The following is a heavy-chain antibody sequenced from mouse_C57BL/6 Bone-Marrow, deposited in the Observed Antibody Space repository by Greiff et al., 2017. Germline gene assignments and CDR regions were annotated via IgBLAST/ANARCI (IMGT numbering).Heavy chain of an antibody. CDR2: IDPSDSET. CDR3: AREWVWGFAY. V-gene: IGHV1-52*01. Sequence: QVQLQQPGAELVRPGSSVKLSCKASGYTFTSYWMHWVKQRPIQGLEWIGNIDPSDSETHYNQKFKDKATLTVDKSSSTAYMQLSSLTSEASAVYYCAREWVWGFAYWGQGTLVTVSA. J-gene: IGHJ3*01. CDR1: GYTFTSYW. D-gene: IGHD2-10*02.